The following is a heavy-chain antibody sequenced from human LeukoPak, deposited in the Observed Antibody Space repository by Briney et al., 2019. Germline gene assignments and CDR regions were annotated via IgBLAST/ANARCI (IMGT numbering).Heavy chain of an antibody. J-gene: IGHJ4*02. CDR2: ISSSGSTI. CDR3: ARATTVGYNWNRQFDY. V-gene: IGHV3-48*03. D-gene: IGHD1-20*01. Sequence: GGSLRLSCAASGFTFSSYEMNWVRQAPGKGLEWVSYISSSGSTIYYADSVKGRFTISRDNAKNSLYLQMNSLRAEDTALYYCARATTVGYNWNRQFDYWGQGTLVTVSS. CDR1: GFTFSSYE.